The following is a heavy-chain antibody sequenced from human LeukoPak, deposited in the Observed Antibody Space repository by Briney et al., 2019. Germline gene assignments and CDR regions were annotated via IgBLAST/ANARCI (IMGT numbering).Heavy chain of an antibody. CDR1: GGSFGRYA. CDR3: ARVVLGSGSYYTKGYYYYGMDV. V-gene: IGHV1-69*01. CDR2: IVPILGTA. J-gene: IGHJ6*02. Sequence: GASVKVSCKAPGGSFGRYAISWVRQAPGQGLEWMGGIVPILGTANYAQKFQGRVTITADESTSTAYMELSSLRSEDTAVYYCARVVLGSGSYYTKGYYYYGMDVWGQGTTVTVSS. D-gene: IGHD1-26*01.